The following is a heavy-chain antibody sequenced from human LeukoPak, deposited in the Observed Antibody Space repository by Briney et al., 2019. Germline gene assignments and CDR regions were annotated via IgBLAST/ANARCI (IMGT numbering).Heavy chain of an antibody. Sequence: GGSLRLSCAASGFTFSSYGMHWVRQAPGKGLEWVAVIWYDGSNKYYADSVKGRFTISRDNSKNTLHLQMNSLRAEDTAVYYCARDHDAFDIWGQGTMVTVSS. V-gene: IGHV3-33*01. CDR1: GFTFSSYG. CDR3: ARDHDAFDI. J-gene: IGHJ3*02. CDR2: IWYDGSNK.